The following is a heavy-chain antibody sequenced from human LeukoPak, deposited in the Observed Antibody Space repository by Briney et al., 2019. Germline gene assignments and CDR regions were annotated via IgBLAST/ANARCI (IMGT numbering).Heavy chain of an antibody. J-gene: IGHJ3*02. D-gene: IGHD1-26*01. CDR2: INPDGSST. CDR1: GFTFSGYW. CDR3: ARGGRGSAFDI. Sequence: GGSLRLSCAASGFTFSGYWMHWVRQTPGKGLVWVSRINPDGSSTSYVDSVKGRFTVSRDNAKNTLYLQMNSLRAEDTAVYYCARGGRGSAFDIWGQGTMVTVSS. V-gene: IGHV3-74*01.